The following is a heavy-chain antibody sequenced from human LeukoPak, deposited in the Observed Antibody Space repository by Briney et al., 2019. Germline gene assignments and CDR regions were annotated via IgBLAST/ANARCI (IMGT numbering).Heavy chain of an antibody. CDR1: GGSISSYY. CDR3: ARRSSSAGLDY. V-gene: IGHV4-4*09. D-gene: IGHD6-6*01. CDR2: IYTSGST. J-gene: IGHJ4*02. Sequence: PLETLSLTCTVSGGSISSYYWSWIRQPPGKGLEWIGYIYTSGSTNYNPSLKSRVTISVDTSKNQFSLKLSSVTAADTAVYYCARRSSSAGLDYWGQGTLVTVSS.